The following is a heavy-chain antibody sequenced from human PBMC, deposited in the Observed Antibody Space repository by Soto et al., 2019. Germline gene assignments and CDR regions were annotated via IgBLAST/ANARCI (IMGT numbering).Heavy chain of an antibody. V-gene: IGHV1-8*01. Sequence: ASVKVSCKASGYTFTSYDINWVRQATGQGLEWMGWMNPNSGNTGYAQKFQGRVTMTRNTSISTAYMELSSLRSEDTAVYYCARGLRHIVVLTASRGAFDFWGQGTMVTVPS. CDR2: MNPNSGNT. CDR1: GYTFTSYD. CDR3: ARGLRHIVVLTASRGAFDF. J-gene: IGHJ3*01. D-gene: IGHD2-21*02.